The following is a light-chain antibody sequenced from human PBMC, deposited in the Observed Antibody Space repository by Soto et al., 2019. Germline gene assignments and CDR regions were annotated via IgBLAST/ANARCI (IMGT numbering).Light chain of an antibody. CDR1: QSVSNNY. Sequence: EIVLTQSPGTLSVSPGERPTLSCKASQSVSNNYLAWYKQKPGQAPTLLIYGASNRATGIPDRFSGSGSGTEFTLTISRLEPEDFEVYYCQQYGNSPLTFGGGTKVDIK. J-gene: IGKJ4*01. CDR2: GAS. CDR3: QQYGNSPLT. V-gene: IGKV3-20*01.